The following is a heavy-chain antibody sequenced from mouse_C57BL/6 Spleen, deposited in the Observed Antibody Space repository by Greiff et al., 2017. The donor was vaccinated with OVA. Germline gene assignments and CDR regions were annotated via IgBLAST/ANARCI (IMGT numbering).Heavy chain of an antibody. CDR3: ARGPPTRGGDY. Sequence: QVHVKQSGAELVKPGASVKISCKASGYAFSSYWMNWVKQRPGKGLEWIGQIYPGDGDTNYNGKFKGKATLTADKSSSTAYMQLSSLTSEDSAVYFCARGPPTRGGDYWGQGTTLTVSS. J-gene: IGHJ2*01. V-gene: IGHV1-80*01. D-gene: IGHD2-10*01. CDR1: GYAFSSYW. CDR2: IYPGDGDT.